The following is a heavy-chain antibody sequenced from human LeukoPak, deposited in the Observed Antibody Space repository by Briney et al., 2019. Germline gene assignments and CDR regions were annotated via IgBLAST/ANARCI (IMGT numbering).Heavy chain of an antibody. Sequence: SETLSLTCTVSGGSISSYYWNWIRQPAGKGLGWIGRIYASGSTNYNPSLKSRVTMSEDTSKNQFSLKLTSVTAADTAVYYCARHRSRDTLIVLDYFDFWGQGTLVTVPS. J-gene: IGHJ4*02. V-gene: IGHV4-4*07. D-gene: IGHD3-22*01. CDR2: IYASGST. CDR1: GGSISSYY. CDR3: ARHRSRDTLIVLDYFDF.